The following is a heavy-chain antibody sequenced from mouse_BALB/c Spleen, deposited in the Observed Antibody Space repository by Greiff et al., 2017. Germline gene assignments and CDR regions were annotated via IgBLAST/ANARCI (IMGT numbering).Heavy chain of an antibody. V-gene: IGHV1-69*02. CDR3: ARSGLLRLPFDY. D-gene: IGHD1-2*01. CDR2: IYPSDSYT. Sequence: VQLQQPGAELVRPGASVKLSCKASGYTFTSYWINWVKQRPGQGLEWIGNIYPSDSYTNYNEKFKSKATLTVDKSSSTAYMQLSSLTSEDSAVYYCARSGLLRLPFDYWGQGTTLTVSS. CDR1: GYTFTSYW. J-gene: IGHJ2*01.